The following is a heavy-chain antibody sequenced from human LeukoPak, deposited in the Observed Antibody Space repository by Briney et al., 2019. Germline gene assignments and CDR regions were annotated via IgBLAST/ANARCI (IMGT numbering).Heavy chain of an antibody. V-gene: IGHV3-30*18. CDR1: GFTFSTFG. J-gene: IGHJ4*02. CDR3: AKDFVLFYYDSRGYVDY. CDR2: ISYEGSNK. Sequence: GGSLRLSCAASGFTFSTFGMHWVRQAPGKGLEWAAVISYEGSNKYYADSVKGRFTISRDNPKNTVYLQMNSLRAEDTAVYYCAKDFVLFYYDSRGYVDYWGQGTLVTVSS. D-gene: IGHD3-22*01.